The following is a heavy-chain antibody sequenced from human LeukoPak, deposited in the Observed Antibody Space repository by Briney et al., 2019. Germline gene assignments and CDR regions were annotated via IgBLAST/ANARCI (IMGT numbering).Heavy chain of an antibody. CDR3: ARGRWLRYFDY. D-gene: IGHD4-23*01. Sequence: SETLSLTCAVYGGSFSGYYWSWIRQPPGKGLEWIGEINHSGSTNYNPSLKSRVTISVDTSKNQFSLKLSSVTAADTAVYYCARGRWLRYFDYWGQGTLVTVSS. J-gene: IGHJ4*02. CDR2: INHSGST. V-gene: IGHV4-34*01. CDR1: GGSFSGYY.